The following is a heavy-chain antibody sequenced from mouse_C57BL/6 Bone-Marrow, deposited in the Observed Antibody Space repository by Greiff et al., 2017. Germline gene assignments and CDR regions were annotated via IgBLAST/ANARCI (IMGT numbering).Heavy chain of an antibody. V-gene: IGHV1-82*01. J-gene: IGHJ4*01. D-gene: IGHD2-1*01. Sequence: VQLQQSGPELVKPGASVKISCKASGYAFSSSWMNWVKQRPGKGLEWIGRIYPGDGDTNYNGKFKGKATLTADKSSSTAYMQLISLTSEDSAVYCCALLWPACVCYYAMDYWGQGTSVTVSS. CDR1: GYAFSSSW. CDR2: IYPGDGDT. CDR3: ALLWPACVCYYAMDY.